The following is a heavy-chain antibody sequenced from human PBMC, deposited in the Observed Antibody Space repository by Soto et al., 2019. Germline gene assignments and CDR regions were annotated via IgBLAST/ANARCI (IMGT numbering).Heavy chain of an antibody. CDR3: TTDILTGYSLGPFFGY. CDR2: IKSKTDGGTT. CDR1: GFSFSNAW. D-gene: IGHD3-9*01. Sequence: GGSLRLSCVASGFSFSNAWMNWVRQAPGKGLEWVGRIKSKTDGGTTDYAAPVKGRFTISRDDSKNTLYLQMNSLKAEDTAVYYCTTDILTGYSLGPFFGYWGQGTLVTVSS. V-gene: IGHV3-15*07. J-gene: IGHJ4*02.